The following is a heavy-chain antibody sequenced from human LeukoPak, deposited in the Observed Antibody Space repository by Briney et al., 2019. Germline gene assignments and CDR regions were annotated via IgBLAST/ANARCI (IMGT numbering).Heavy chain of an antibody. V-gene: IGHV3-53*01. Sequence: GGSLRLSCAASGFTVSSNYMSWVRQAPGKGLEWVSVIYSGGSTYYADSVKGRFTISRDNSKNMLYLQMNSLRAEDTAVYYCAREGYCSGGSCEYWGQGTLVTVSS. CDR2: IYSGGST. CDR1: GFTVSSNY. CDR3: AREGYCSGGSCEY. D-gene: IGHD2-15*01. J-gene: IGHJ4*02.